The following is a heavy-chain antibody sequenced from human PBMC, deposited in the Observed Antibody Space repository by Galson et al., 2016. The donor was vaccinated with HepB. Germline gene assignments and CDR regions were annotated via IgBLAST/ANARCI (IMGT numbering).Heavy chain of an antibody. CDR2: ISWDSGSI. CDR1: GFTPDNYA. J-gene: IGHJ3*02. D-gene: IGHD3-22*01. V-gene: IGHV3-9*02. Sequence: SLRLSCAASGFTPDNYAMHWVRQAPGKGLEWVSGISWDSGSIGYAARVKGRFTLSSDNATNSLYLQMNSLRAGDTALYYCAKDSGAYYYDSIGYCRNAFDIWGQGTMVTVSS. CDR3: AKDSGAYYYDSIGYCRNAFDI.